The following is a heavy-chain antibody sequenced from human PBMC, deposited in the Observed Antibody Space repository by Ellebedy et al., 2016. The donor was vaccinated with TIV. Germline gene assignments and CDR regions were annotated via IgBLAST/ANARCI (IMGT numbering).Heavy chain of an antibody. Sequence: SETLSLTCTVSGGSISSGSYYWGWIRQPPGKGLEWIGSSYSSGSTYYNPSLKSRVTISVDTSKNRFSLRLTSVTAADTAIYYCVRHRSAGYTSRKGNFESWGQGTLVTVSS. D-gene: IGHD6-13*01. CDR1: GGSISSGSYY. CDR2: SYSSGST. J-gene: IGHJ4*02. V-gene: IGHV4-39*01. CDR3: VRHRSAGYTSRKGNFES.